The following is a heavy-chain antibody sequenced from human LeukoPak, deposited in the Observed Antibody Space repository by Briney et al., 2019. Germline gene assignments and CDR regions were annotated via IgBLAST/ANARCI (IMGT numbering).Heavy chain of an antibody. CDR3: VRDDGYSPYDY. V-gene: IGHV3-53*01. J-gene: IGHJ4*02. CDR1: GFIVSTKY. CDR2: IYSDGST. Sequence: PGGSLRLSCAASGFIVSTKYVSWVRQAPGKGLEWVSVIYSDGSTSYADSVKGRFTISRDNSKNMLYLQMNSLRAEDTAVYYCVRDDGYSPYDYWGQGTLVTVSS. D-gene: IGHD5-24*01.